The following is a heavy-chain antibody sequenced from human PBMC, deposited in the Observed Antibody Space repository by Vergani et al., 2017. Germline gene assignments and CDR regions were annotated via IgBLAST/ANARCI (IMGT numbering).Heavy chain of an antibody. V-gene: IGHV7-4-1*02. CDR3: ARDLRGYFDY. J-gene: IGHJ4*02. CDR2: INTYTGNP. D-gene: IGHD6-13*01. CDR1: GYTFTNYV. Sequence: QVQLVQSGSELKKPGASVTVSCKASGYTFTNYVMTWVRQAPGQGLEWMGWINTYTGNPTYAQGFTGQFVFSLDTSVSTAYLQISSVKAEDTAVYYCARDLRGYFDYWGQGTLVTVSS.